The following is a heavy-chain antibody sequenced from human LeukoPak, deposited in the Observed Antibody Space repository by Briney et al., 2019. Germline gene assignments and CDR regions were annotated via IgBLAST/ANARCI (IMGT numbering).Heavy chain of an antibody. D-gene: IGHD4-11*01. J-gene: IGHJ4*03. V-gene: IGHV3-9*01. CDR3: AKGITVTGSLGYFDY. CDR2: INWNSGSI. Sequence: LSLTCSVSGGSISSYYWSWIRQPPGKGLEWVSGINWNSGSIGYADSVKGRFTISRDNAKNSLYLQMNSLRAEDTALYYCAKGITVTGSLGYFDYWGQGTLVTVSS. CDR1: GGSISSYY.